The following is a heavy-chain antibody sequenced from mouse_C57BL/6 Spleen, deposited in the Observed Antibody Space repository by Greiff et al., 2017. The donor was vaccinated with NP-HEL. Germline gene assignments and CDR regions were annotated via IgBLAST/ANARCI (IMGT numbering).Heavy chain of an antibody. Sequence: VQLQQPGAELVRPGSSVKLSCKASGYTFTSYWMDWVKQRPGQGLEWIGNIYPSDSETHYNQKFKDKATLTVDKSSSTAYMQLSSLTSEDSAVYYCASRYDYDGTFAYWGQGTLVTVSA. CDR3: ASRYDYDGTFAY. D-gene: IGHD2-4*01. CDR2: IYPSDSET. CDR1: GYTFTSYW. V-gene: IGHV1-61*01. J-gene: IGHJ3*01.